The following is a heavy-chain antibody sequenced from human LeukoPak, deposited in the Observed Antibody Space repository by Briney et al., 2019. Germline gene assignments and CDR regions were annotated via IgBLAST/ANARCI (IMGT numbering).Heavy chain of an antibody. CDR3: ARDEGRFDP. V-gene: IGHV1-24*01. J-gene: IGHJ5*02. CDR2: ISTFTGDT. CDR1: GYTLTELS. Sequence: ASVKVSCKVSGYTLTELSMHWVRQAPGKGLEWMGWISTFTGDTNYAQKFQSRVTMTTDTSTTTVYMELRSLTSDDTAVYYCARDEGRFDPWGQGTLVTVSS.